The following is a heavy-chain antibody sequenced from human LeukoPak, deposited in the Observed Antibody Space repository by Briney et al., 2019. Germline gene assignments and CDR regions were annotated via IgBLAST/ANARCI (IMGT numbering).Heavy chain of an antibody. CDR1: GFTVSIDF. J-gene: IGHJ4*02. CDR2: ISAGGST. CDR3: AKQTRYDSPAGGRGFDY. Sequence: GGSLRLSCAASGFTVSIDFMGWVRQTPGKGLQWLSLISAGGSTYYADSVKGRFTISRDNSKNTLFLEMSSLRAEDTAIYYCAKQTRYDSPAGGRGFDYWGQGTLVTVSS. V-gene: IGHV3-66*04. D-gene: IGHD3-22*01.